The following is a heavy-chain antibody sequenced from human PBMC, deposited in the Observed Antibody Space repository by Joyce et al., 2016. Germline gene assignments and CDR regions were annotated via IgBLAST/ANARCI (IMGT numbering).Heavy chain of an antibody. J-gene: IGHJ4*02. Sequence: QVQLQESGPGLVKPSETLSLTCTVSGGSISSYYWSGIRQPPGKGLEWIGYIYYSGSTNYHPSLKSRVTISLDTSKNQFSLKLSSVTAADTAVYYCARHHMLRGFDYWGQGILVTVSS. CDR2: IYYSGST. CDR3: ARHHMLRGFDY. V-gene: IGHV4-59*01. D-gene: IGHD3-10*01. CDR1: GGSISSYY.